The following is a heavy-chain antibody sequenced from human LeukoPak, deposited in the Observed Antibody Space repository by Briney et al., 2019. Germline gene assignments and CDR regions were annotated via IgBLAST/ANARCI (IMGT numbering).Heavy chain of an antibody. CDR1: GYTFTSYG. Sequence: ASVKVSCKASGYTFTSYGISWVRQAPGQGLEWMGWISAYNGNTNYAQKLQGRVTMTTDTSTSTAYMELRSLRSDGTAVYYCAREQYDILTGYYDKYYFDYWGQGTLVTVSS. CDR3: AREQYDILTGYYDKYYFDY. CDR2: ISAYNGNT. V-gene: IGHV1-18*01. J-gene: IGHJ4*02. D-gene: IGHD3-9*01.